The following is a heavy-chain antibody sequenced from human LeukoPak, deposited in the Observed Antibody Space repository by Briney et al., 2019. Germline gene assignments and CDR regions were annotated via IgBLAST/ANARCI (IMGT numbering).Heavy chain of an antibody. V-gene: IGHV3-48*01. CDR1: GLAFSSSA. CDR3: ARGGDHAFDI. J-gene: IGHJ3*02. D-gene: IGHD3-16*01. Sequence: GGSLRLSCAASGLAFSSSAMNWVRQTPGKGLEWLSYSSASSSDVYYADSVKGRFTISRDNAKSSLYLRMNSLTAEDTAIYFCARGGDHAFDIWGQGTRVTVSS. CDR2: SSASSSDV.